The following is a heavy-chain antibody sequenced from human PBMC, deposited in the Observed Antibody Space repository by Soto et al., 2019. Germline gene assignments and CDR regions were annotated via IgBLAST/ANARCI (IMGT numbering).Heavy chain of an antibody. CDR2: IYYSGGT. Sequence: PSETLSLTCTVSGGSISSSSYYWGWIRQPPGKGLEWIGSIYYSGGTYYNPSLKSRVTISVDTSKNQFSLKLSSVTAADTAVYYCARQRRVDIVVVVAARGGWFDPWGQGTLVTVSS. CDR3: ARQRRVDIVVVVAARGGWFDP. J-gene: IGHJ5*02. CDR1: GGSISSSSYY. D-gene: IGHD2-15*01. V-gene: IGHV4-39*01.